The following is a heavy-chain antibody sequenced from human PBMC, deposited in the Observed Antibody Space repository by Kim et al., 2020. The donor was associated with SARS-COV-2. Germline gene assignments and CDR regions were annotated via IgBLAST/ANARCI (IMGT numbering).Heavy chain of an antibody. J-gene: IGHJ4*02. CDR1: GFTFDDFA. CDR2: ISWNSGNI. Sequence: GGSLRLSCAASGFTFDDFAMHWVRQVPGKGLEWVSAISWNSGNIGYADSVKGRFTISRDNAKNSLYLQMRSLRPEDTALYYCAKDTGHYGSGSFHWGQGTRVSVSS. V-gene: IGHV3-9*01. CDR3: AKDTGHYGSGSFH. D-gene: IGHD3-10*01.